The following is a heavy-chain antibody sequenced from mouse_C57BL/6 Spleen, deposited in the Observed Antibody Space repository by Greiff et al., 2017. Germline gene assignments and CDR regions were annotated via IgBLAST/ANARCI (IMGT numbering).Heavy chain of an antibody. CDR1: GFTFSNYW. D-gene: IGHD1-1*01. J-gene: IGHJ2*01. V-gene: IGHV6-3*01. CDR2: IRLKSDNYAT. CDR3: TVGGSFDY. Sequence: EVQLQQSGGGLVQPGGSMKLSCVASGFTFSNYWMNWVRQSPAKGLEWVAQIRLKSDNYATHYAESVKGRFTISRDDSQSSVYLQMNNLRAEDTGIYYCTVGGSFDYWGQGTTLTVAS.